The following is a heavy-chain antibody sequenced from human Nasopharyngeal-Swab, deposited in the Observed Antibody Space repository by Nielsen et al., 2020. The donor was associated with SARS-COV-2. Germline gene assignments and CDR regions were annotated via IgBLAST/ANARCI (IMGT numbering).Heavy chain of an antibody. CDR2: ISGSSSTM. D-gene: IGHD2/OR15-2a*01. CDR1: GLTFSSYA. J-gene: IGHJ1*01. V-gene: IGHV3-48*02. CDR3: VTSLLSMHY. Sequence: GESLKISCAASGLTFSSYAMNWVRQAPGKGLEWISYISGSSSTMSYADSVEGRFSISRDNVKNSLFLQMDSLRDTDTATYYCVTSLLSMHYWGQGILVTVSS.